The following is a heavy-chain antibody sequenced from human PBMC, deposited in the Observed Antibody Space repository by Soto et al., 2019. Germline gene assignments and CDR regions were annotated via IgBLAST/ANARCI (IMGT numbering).Heavy chain of an antibody. CDR1: GFTFSSYS. CDR3: ARDPGDYGEYGRDV. V-gene: IGHV3-48*02. D-gene: IGHD4-17*01. Sequence: SLRLACAASGFTFSSYSMNWVRQAPGKGLEWVSYISSSSSTIYYADSVKGRFTISRDNAKNSLYLQMNSLRDEDTAVYYCARDPGDYGEYGRDVWGQGTTVTVSS. J-gene: IGHJ6*02. CDR2: ISSSSSTI.